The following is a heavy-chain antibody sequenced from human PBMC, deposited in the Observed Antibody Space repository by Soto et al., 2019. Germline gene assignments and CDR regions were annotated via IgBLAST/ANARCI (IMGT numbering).Heavy chain of an antibody. J-gene: IGHJ6*02. D-gene: IGHD1-26*01. CDR2: IIPIVGTA. CDR3: ARVPIVGANYYYYGMDV. Sequence: SVKVSCKASGGTFSSYAIRWVRQAPGQGLEWMGGIIPIVGTANYAQKFQGRVTITADESTSTAYMELSSLRSEDTAVYYCARVPIVGANYYYYGMDVWGQGTTVTVSS. V-gene: IGHV1-69*13. CDR1: GGTFSSYA.